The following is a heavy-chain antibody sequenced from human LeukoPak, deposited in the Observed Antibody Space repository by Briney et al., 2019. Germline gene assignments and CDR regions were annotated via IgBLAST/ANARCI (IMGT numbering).Heavy chain of an antibody. CDR2: INPNSGGT. D-gene: IGHD3-3*01. J-gene: IGHJ4*02. V-gene: IGHV1-2*02. CDR1: GYTFTGYY. Sequence: ASVKVSCKASGYTFTGYYMHWVRQAPGQGLEWMGWINPNSGGTNYAQKFQGRVTMTRDTPISTAYMELSRLRSDDTAVYYCASVDFWSGHGDYWGQGTLVTVSS. CDR3: ASVDFWSGHGDY.